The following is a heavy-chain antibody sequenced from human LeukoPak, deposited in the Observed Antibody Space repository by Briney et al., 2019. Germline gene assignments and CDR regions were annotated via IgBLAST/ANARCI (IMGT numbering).Heavy chain of an antibody. D-gene: IGHD5-24*01. Sequence: ASVKVSCKASGYTFTSCDINWVRQATGQGLEWMGWMNPNSGNTGYAQKFQGRVTITRNTSISTAYMELSSLRSEDTAVYYCARAGQRWLQSGNSFDYWGQGTLVTVSS. CDR1: GYTFTSCD. J-gene: IGHJ4*02. CDR3: ARAGQRWLQSGNSFDY. CDR2: MNPNSGNT. V-gene: IGHV1-8*03.